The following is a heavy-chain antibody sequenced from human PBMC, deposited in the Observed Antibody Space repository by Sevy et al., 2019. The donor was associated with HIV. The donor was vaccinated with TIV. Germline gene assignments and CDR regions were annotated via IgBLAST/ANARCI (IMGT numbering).Heavy chain of an antibody. CDR3: AKAVLGRRSCLFGFDY. D-gene: IGHD3-10*01. Sequence: GGSLRLSCAASGFTFSSYAMSWVRQAPGKGLEWVSAISGSGGSTYYADSVKGRFTISRDNSKNTLYLQMNSLRAEDTAVYYCAKAVLGRRSCLFGFDYWGQGTLVTVSS. CDR2: ISGSGGST. J-gene: IGHJ4*02. V-gene: IGHV3-23*01. CDR1: GFTFSSYA.